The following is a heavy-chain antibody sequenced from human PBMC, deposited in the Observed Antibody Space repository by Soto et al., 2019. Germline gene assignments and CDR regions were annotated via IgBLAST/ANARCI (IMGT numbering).Heavy chain of an antibody. Sequence: GASVKVSWKASGGTFSSYAISWVRQAPGQGLEWMGGIIPIFGTANYAQKFQGRVTITADESTSTAYMELSSLRSEDTAVYYCASLYRPCIAAAHALCAYWGQGTLVTVSS. D-gene: IGHD6-13*01. V-gene: IGHV1-69*13. CDR3: ASLYRPCIAAAHALCAY. CDR2: IIPIFGTA. J-gene: IGHJ4*02. CDR1: GGTFSSYA.